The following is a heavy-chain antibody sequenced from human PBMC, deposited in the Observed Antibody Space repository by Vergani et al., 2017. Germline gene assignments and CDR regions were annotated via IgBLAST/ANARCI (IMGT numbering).Heavy chain of an antibody. D-gene: IGHD3-10*01. CDR2: IYYSGST. J-gene: IGHJ4*02. V-gene: IGHV4-59*12. CDR1: GGSLSSYY. CDR3: ARDSRYGSGSYFYFDY. Sequence: QVQLQESGPGLVKPSETLSLTCTVSGGSLSSYYWSWIRQPPGKGLEWIGYIYYSGSTYYNPSLKSRVTISVDTSKNQFSLKLSSVTAADTAVYYCARDSRYGSGSYFYFDYWGQGTLVTVSS.